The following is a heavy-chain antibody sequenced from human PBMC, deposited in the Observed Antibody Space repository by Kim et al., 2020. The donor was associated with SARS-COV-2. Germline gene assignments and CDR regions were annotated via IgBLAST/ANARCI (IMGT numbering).Heavy chain of an antibody. CDR3: ASFEYYDFWSGYSHFDY. V-gene: IGHV4-39*01. D-gene: IGHD3-3*01. Sequence: LKSRVTISVDTSKNQFSLKLSSVSAADTAVYYCASFEYYDFWSGYSHFDYWGQGTLVTVSS. J-gene: IGHJ4*02.